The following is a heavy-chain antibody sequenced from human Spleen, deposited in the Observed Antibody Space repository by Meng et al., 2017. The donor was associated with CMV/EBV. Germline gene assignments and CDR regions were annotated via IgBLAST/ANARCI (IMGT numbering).Heavy chain of an antibody. CDR2: IIPILGIA. CDR3: ARLGYCSSTSCPAIYNWFDP. J-gene: IGHJ5*02. V-gene: IGHV1-69*10. CDR1: SYA. Sequence: SYAISWGRQAPGQGLEWMGGIIPILGIANYAQKFQGRVTITADKSTSTAYMELSSLRSEDTAVYYCARLGYCSSTSCPAIYNWFDPWGQGTLVTVSS. D-gene: IGHD2-2*01.